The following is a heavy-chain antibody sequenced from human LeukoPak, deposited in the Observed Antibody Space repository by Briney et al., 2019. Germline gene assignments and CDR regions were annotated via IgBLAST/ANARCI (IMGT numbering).Heavy chain of an antibody. D-gene: IGHD3-10*01. CDR3: ARRGAYYGSGLIDY. CDR2: ISYDGSNK. CDR1: GFTFSSYA. V-gene: IGHV3-30*04. Sequence: PGGSLRLSCAASGFTFSSYAMHWVRQAPGKGLEWVAVISYDGSNKYYADSVKGRFTISRDNSKNTLYLQMNSLRAEDTAVYYCARRGAYYGSGLIDYWGQGTLVTVSS. J-gene: IGHJ4*02.